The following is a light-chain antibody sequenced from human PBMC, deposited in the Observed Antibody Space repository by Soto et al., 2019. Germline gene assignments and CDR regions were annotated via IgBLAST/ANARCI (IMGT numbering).Light chain of an antibody. CDR1: QSISTY. CDR2: AAS. CDR3: QQSYSIPIT. Sequence: DIQMTQSPSSLSASVGDRVTITCRASQSISTYLNWYQQRPGKAPKLLIYAASSLQSGVLSRFSGSGSETDFTLTISSLQPEDFATYYCQQSYSIPITFGQGKRLEIE. J-gene: IGKJ5*01. V-gene: IGKV1-39*01.